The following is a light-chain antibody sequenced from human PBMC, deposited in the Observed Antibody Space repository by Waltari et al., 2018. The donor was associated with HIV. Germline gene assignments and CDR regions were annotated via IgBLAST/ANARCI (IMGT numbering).Light chain of an antibody. Sequence: DIQLTQSPSFLSASVGDRVTITCRASKAISSYVAWYQQQPTKAPKVLLYGASTLQAGVPSRVSGSGSGTDFTLTITNVQPEDFATYYCQQIKTLPLTFGGGTKLDFK. J-gene: IGKJ4*01. CDR3: QQIKTLPLT. V-gene: IGKV1-9*01. CDR2: GAS. CDR1: KAISSY.